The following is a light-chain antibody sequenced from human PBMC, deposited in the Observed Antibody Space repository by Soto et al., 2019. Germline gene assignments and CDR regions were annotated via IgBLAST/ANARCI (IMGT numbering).Light chain of an antibody. CDR3: SSYTSSSHVV. J-gene: IGLJ2*01. Sequence: QSALTQPASVSGSPGQSITISCTGTSSDVGGYNHVSWYQQHPGKAPKLMIYDVSNRPSGVSNRFSGSKSGNTASLTISGLQAEDEADYYCSSYTSSSHVVFGGGIKLTVL. V-gene: IGLV2-14*01. CDR2: DVS. CDR1: SSDVGGYNH.